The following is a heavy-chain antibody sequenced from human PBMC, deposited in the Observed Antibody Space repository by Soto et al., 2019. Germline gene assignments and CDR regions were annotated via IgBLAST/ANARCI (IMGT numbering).Heavy chain of an antibody. J-gene: IGHJ6*03. V-gene: IGHV3-15*01. CDR3: TTGSGYCSSTSCYSHYYYYMDV. CDR1: GFTFSNAW. D-gene: IGHD2-2*02. CDR2: IKSKTDGGTT. Sequence: GGSLRLSCAASGFTFSNAWMSWVRQAPGKGLEWVGRIKSKTDGGTTDYAAPVKGRFTISRDDSKNTLYLQMNSLKTEDTAVYYCTTGSGYCSSTSCYSHYYYYMDVWGKGTTVTVSS.